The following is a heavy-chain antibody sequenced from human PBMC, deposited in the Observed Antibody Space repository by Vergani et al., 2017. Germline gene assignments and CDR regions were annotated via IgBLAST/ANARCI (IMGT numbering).Heavy chain of an antibody. Sequence: QVQLVQSGAEVKKPGASVKVSCKASGYTFTSYGISWVRQAPGQGLEGMGWISAYNGNNKYAQRLQGRVTMTADTSTSTSYMELRRLRSDGTAVYYGARESGRVGRVFDYWGQGTLVTVAS. J-gene: IGHJ4*02. CDR1: GYTFTSYG. CDR3: ARESGRVGRVFDY. V-gene: IGHV1-18*01. D-gene: IGHD1-26*01. CDR2: ISAYNGNN.